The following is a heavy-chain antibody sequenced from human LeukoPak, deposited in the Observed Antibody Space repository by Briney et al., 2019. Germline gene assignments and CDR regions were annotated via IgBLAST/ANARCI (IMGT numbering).Heavy chain of an antibody. CDR1: GGSLSGFY. J-gene: IGHJ4*02. V-gene: IGHV4-34*01. D-gene: IGHD6-13*01. CDR3: ARGGSGSTWYVALF. CDR2: IYHSGGT. Sequence: SETLSLTCAVYGGSLSGFYWSWIRQSPGKGLEWIGEIYHSGGTNYNPSLKSRVIISVDESKNQFSLTLTSVTAADTAVYYCARGGSGSTWYVALFWGQGTLVSVSS.